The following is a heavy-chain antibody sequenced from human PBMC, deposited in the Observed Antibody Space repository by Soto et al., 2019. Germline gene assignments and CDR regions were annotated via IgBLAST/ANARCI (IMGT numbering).Heavy chain of an antibody. CDR1: GFTFSGYG. CDR2: ISDCGGDK. D-gene: IGHD6-6*01. J-gene: IGHJ4*02. CDR3: DKRVEYSSSTHYLDS. V-gene: IGHV3-23*01. Sequence: GGSLRLSCAASGFTFSGYGMTWVRQAPGKGLEWVSSISDCGGDKYYADSVKGRFTISRDNSKNSLYLQMSSLRAEDTAFYFCDKRVEYSSSTHYLDSWGQGTLVNVSS.